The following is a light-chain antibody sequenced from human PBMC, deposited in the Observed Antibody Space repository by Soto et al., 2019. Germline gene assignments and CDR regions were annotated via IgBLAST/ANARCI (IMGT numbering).Light chain of an antibody. V-gene: IGKV1-39*01. CDR3: QQSYSTTWT. CDR2: AAS. Sequence: DIQMTQSPSSLSASVGDRVTITCRASQGISTYLNCYQQKPGKAPKLLIYAASSLKSGVPSRFSGSGSETDFTLTISSLQPEDFATYSCQQSYSTTWTFGQGTKVEIK. CDR1: QGISTY. J-gene: IGKJ1*01.